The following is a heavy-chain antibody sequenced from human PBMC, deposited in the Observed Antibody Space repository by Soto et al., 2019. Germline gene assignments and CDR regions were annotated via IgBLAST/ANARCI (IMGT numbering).Heavy chain of an antibody. V-gene: IGHV5-51*01. D-gene: IGHD5-12*01. CDR2: IYPGDSNI. CDR1: GYTFTDYW. J-gene: IGHJ6*02. CDR3: ARRGGGYGGYYYNYGLDV. Sequence: GESLKISCKASGYTFTDYWIGWARQMPGKGLEWMGIIYPGDSNIRYSTSFQGQVTISVDKSISTAYLQWTSLKASDTAMYYCARRGGGYGGYYYNYGLDVWGQGTTVTVSS.